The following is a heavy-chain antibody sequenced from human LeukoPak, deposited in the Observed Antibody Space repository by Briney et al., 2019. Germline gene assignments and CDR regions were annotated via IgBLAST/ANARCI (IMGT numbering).Heavy chain of an antibody. D-gene: IGHD3-22*01. CDR3: ANDYYYDSSGYYYGDAFDI. CDR1: VFTFSAYA. J-gene: IGHJ3*02. V-gene: IGHV3-23*01. CDR2: ISGSGGTT. Sequence: PGGSLRLSCAASVFTFSAYAMAWVRQAPGKGLEWVSTISGSGGTTYSADSVKGRFTISRDNSKNILYLQVNSLRAGDTAVYYCANDYYYDSSGYYYGDAFDIWGQGTMVTVSS.